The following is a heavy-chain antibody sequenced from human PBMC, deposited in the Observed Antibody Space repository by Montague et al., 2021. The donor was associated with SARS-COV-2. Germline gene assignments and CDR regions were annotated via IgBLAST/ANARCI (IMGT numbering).Heavy chain of an antibody. CDR1: GGSFSASH. V-gene: IGHV4-34*01. CDR3: ARGTPGY. D-gene: IGHD2-2*03. J-gene: IGHJ4*02. CDR2: INHGKNS. Sequence: SETLSLTCAVYGGSFSASHWRWIRSPQGGALEWIARINHGKNSNYNPSPKSRVTISIDTSKNQFSLKLSSVTAADTAVYYCARGTPGYWGQGTLVTVSS.